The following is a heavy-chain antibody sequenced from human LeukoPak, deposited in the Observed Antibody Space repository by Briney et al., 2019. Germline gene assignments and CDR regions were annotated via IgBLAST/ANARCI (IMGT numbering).Heavy chain of an antibody. D-gene: IGHD6-13*01. CDR2: INHSGSS. Sequence: SGTLSLTCAVYGESFKDYYWNWIRQPPGKGLEWIGEINHSGSSNYNPSLKSRVTISVDTSKNQFSLKLSSVTATDTAVYYCARPGTYQHSSSYDYWGQGTLVTVSS. CDR3: ARPGTYQHSSSYDY. V-gene: IGHV4-34*01. CDR1: GESFKDYY. J-gene: IGHJ4*02.